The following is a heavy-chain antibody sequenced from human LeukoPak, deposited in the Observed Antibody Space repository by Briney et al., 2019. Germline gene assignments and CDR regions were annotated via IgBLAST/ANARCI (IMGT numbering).Heavy chain of an antibody. D-gene: IGHD6-19*01. J-gene: IGHJ5*02. V-gene: IGHV3-11*01. CDR2: ISSSGSTI. CDR3: ARGRKIAVAGNWFDP. CDR1: GFTFSDYY. Sequence: PGGSLRLSCAASGFTFSDYYMSWIRQAPGKGLEWVSHISSSGSTIYYADSVKGRFTISRDNAKNSLYLQMNSLRAEDTAVYYCARGRKIAVAGNWFDPWGQGTLVTVSS.